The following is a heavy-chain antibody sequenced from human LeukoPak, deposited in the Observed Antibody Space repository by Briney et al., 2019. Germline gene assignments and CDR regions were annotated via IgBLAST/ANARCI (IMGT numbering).Heavy chain of an antibody. V-gene: IGHV4-59*08. CDR3: ARHYYGSGSYSVDFDY. CDR2: ISYSGST. J-gene: IGHJ4*02. CDR1: GGSIGNYY. D-gene: IGHD3-10*01. Sequence: PSETLSLTCTVSGGSIGNYYWSWIRQPPGKGLEWIGFISYSGSTNYNPSLKSRVTISVDTSKSQFSLKLSSVTAADTAVYYCARHYYGSGSYSVDFDYWGQGTLVTVSS.